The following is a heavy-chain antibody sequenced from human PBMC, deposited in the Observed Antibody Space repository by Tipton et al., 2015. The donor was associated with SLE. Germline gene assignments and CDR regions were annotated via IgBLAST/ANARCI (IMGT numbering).Heavy chain of an antibody. CDR2: THHSGTT. Sequence: LRLSCAVSGYSISSGYYWGWIRQPPGKGLEWIGSTHHSGTTYYNPSLKSRVTISVDTSKNHFSLKMSSVTAADTAVYYCARRGNYYDSSYYFDYWGQGTLVTVSS. D-gene: IGHD3-22*01. J-gene: IGHJ4*02. CDR3: ARRGNYYDSSYYFDY. V-gene: IGHV4-38-2*01. CDR1: GYSISSGYY.